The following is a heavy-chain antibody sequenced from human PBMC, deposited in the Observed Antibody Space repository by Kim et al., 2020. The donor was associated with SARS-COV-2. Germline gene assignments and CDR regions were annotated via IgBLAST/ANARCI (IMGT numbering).Heavy chain of an antibody. J-gene: IGHJ4*02. V-gene: IGHV1-18*01. CDR3: ARAVAYTYGYFFDY. Sequence: ASVKVSCKASGYTFTSYGLSWVRQAPGQGLEWMGWISAYNGNTKYTQKFQGRVTMTTDTSTSTAYMDLRSLRSDDTAVYYCARAVAYTYGYFFDYWGQGILVSVSS. CDR1: GYTFTSYG. D-gene: IGHD5-18*01. CDR2: ISAYNGNT.